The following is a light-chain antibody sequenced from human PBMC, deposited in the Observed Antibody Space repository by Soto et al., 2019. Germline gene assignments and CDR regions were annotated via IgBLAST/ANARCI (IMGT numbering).Light chain of an antibody. CDR3: QQYGSSPLT. CDR2: GAS. Sequence: EIVMTQSPATLSVSPGERATLSCRASQSVSSKLAWYQQKPGQAPRLLIFGASSRATGIPARFSGSGSGTEFTLTINSLQSEDFAVYYCQQYGSSPLTFGGGTRVEIK. CDR1: QSVSSK. J-gene: IGKJ4*01. V-gene: IGKV3-15*01.